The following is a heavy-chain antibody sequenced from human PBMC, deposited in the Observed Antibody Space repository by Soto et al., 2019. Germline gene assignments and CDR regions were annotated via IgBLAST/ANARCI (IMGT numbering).Heavy chain of an antibody. V-gene: IGHV3-74*01. J-gene: IGHJ3*02. CDR1: GFTFSYYW. D-gene: IGHD2-21*02. CDR2: IHSDGSST. CDR3: ARGDKGAFDM. Sequence: EVQLVESGGGLVQPGGSLRLSCAASGFTFSYYWMHWVRQAPGQGLVWVSRIHSDGSSTTYADSVKGRFTISGDNAKNTLYLQMNSLRAEDTAVYYCARGDKGAFDMWGQGTMVSVSS.